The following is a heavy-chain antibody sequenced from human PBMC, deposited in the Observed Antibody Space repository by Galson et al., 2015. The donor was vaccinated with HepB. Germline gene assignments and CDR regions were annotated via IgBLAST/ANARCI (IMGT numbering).Heavy chain of an antibody. D-gene: IGHD3-22*01. Sequence: SVKVSCKASGVTFSSYATSWLRQAPGQGLEWMGGIIPLFGSANYAQKLQGRVTITADASTSTTYMELSSLTSEDTALYYCARQYDTSGYYTYWGQGTLVTVSS. CDR3: ARQYDTSGYYTY. V-gene: IGHV1-69*13. J-gene: IGHJ4*02. CDR1: GVTFSSYA. CDR2: IIPLFGSA.